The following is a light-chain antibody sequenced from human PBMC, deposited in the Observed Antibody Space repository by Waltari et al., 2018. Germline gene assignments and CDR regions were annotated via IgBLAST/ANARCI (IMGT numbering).Light chain of an antibody. CDR2: AAS. V-gene: IGKV1-39*01. CDR1: QSISSH. Sequence: DIQLTQSPSSLSASLGDRVTIICRASQSISSHLNWYQQKPGKSPKLLIYAASNLQSGVPSRFSVSGSVTDFTLTISSLQPEDFATYYCQQTYSSPFGQGTKLDI. CDR3: QQTYSSP. J-gene: IGKJ2*01.